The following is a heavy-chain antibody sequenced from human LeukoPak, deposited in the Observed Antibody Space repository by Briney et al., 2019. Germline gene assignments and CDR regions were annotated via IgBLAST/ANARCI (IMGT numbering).Heavy chain of an antibody. CDR2: ISYDGSNK. D-gene: IGHD1-26*01. J-gene: IGHJ4*02. CDR3: AKDKLGGTNANYFDS. CDR1: GCTFSSYG. V-gene: IGHV3-30*18. Sequence: GRSLRLSCAASGCTFSSYGMHWVRQAPGKGLEWVAVISYDGSNKYYADSVKGRFTISRDNSKNTLYLQMNSLRAEDTAVYYCAKDKLGGTNANYFDSWGQGTLVTVSS.